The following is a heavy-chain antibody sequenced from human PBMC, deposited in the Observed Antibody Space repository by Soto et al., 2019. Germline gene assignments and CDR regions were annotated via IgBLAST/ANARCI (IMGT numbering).Heavy chain of an antibody. V-gene: IGHV4-30-4*01. CDR1: GGSISSGDYY. CDR2: ISYSGST. D-gene: IGHD3-10*01. J-gene: IGHJ4*02. Sequence: KPSETLSPTCTVSGGSISSGDYYWSWVRQPPGKGLEWIGHISYSGSTYYNPSLKSRVTISVDTSKNQFSLKLSSVTAADTAVYYCVRDGSFRGVPDYWGQGTLVTVSS. CDR3: VRDGSFRGVPDY.